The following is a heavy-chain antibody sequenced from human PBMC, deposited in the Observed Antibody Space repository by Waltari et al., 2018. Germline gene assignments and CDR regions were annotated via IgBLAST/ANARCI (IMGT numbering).Heavy chain of an antibody. CDR1: GYTFTGYY. J-gene: IGHJ4*02. V-gene: IGHV1-2*06. D-gene: IGHD4-17*01. CDR2: INPNSGAT. CDR3: ARDLGSDYGNRDY. Sequence: QVHLVQSGAEVKKPGASVKVSCKASGYTFTGYYIQWVRRAPGQGLEWMGLINPNSGATNYDQKFQVRVTLTRDTSINTAYMELSSLKSDDTAVYYCARDLGSDYGNRDYWGQGTLVTVPS.